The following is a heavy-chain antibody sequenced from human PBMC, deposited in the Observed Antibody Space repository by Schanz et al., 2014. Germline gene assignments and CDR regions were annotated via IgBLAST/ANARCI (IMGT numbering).Heavy chain of an antibody. CDR1: GGSIRGYY. Sequence: QVQLQESGPGLVKPSETLSLTCTVSGGSIRGYYCSWIRQPPGKGLEWIGYVHSSGSTNYNSSLKSRVPITEDTPKTQFSLKLTSVTAADTAVYYCARHLPGGYNNHGWFDPWGQGTLVTVSS. V-gene: IGHV4-59*08. CDR2: VHSSGST. J-gene: IGHJ5*02. CDR3: ARHLPGGYNNHGWFDP. D-gene: IGHD4-4*01.